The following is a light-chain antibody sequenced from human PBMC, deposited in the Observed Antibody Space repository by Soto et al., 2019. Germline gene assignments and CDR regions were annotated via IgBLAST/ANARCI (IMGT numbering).Light chain of an antibody. CDR2: EVN. CDR3: TSRAGHTVV. J-gene: IGLJ2*01. CDR1: SSDVGAYNY. V-gene: IGLV2-8*01. Sequence: QSALTQPPSASGSPGQPVTISCTGTSSDVGAYNYVSWYQQHPGKAPKLMIYEVNNRPSGVPDRFSGSKSGNTASLTVSGLQADDEADYSYTSRAGHTVVFGGGTKLPVL.